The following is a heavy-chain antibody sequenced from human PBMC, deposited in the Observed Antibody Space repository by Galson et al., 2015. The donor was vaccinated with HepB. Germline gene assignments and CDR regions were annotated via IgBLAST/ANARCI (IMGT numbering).Heavy chain of an antibody. CDR3: ARGPGAYYYDSSGYLPAY. CDR1: GYTFTSYY. CDR2: INPSGGST. D-gene: IGHD3-22*01. V-gene: IGHV1-46*01. J-gene: IGHJ4*02. Sequence: SVKVSCKASGYTFTSYYMHWVRQAPGQGLEWMGIINPSGGSTSYAQKFQGRVTMTRDTSTSTVYMELSSLRSEDTAVYYCARGPGAYYYDSSGYLPAYWGQGTLVTVSS.